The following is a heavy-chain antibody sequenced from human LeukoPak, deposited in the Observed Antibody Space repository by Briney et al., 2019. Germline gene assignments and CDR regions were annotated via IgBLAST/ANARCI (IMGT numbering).Heavy chain of an antibody. J-gene: IGHJ6*04. CDR1: GFTFSSYG. V-gene: IGHV3-30*02. D-gene: IGHD2-2*01. CDR3: AKEPPIVVEMDV. Sequence: GGSPRLSCAASGFTFSSYGMHWVRQAPGKGLEWVAFIRYDGSNKYYADSVKGRFTISRDNSKNTLYLQMNSLRAEDTAVYYCAKEPPIVVEMDVWGKGTTVTVSS. CDR2: IRYDGSNK.